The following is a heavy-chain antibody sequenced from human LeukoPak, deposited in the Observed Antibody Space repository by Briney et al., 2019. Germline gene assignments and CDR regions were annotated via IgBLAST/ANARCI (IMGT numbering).Heavy chain of an antibody. CDR1: GGSISSYY. CDR2: IYYSGST. J-gene: IGHJ4*02. D-gene: IGHD5-24*01. V-gene: IGHV4-59*01. CDR3: ARGRVPIKPFDY. Sequence: SETLSLTCTVSGGSISSYYWSWIRQPPGKGLEWIGYIYYSGSTNYNPSLKSRVTISVDTSKNQFSLKLSSVTAADTAVCYCARGRVPIKPFDYWGQGTLVTVSS.